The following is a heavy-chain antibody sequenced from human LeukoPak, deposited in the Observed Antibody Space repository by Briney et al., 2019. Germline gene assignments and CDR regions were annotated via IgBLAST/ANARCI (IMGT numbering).Heavy chain of an antibody. Sequence: GGSLRLSCAASGFTFDDYAMNWVRHAPGKGLEWVSGINWNGGSTYYRDSVKGRFTISRDNSKNTLYLQMNSLRAEDTAVYYCAKDHYGSGSYIDYWGQGTLVTVSS. CDR3: AKDHYGSGSYIDY. CDR2: INWNGGST. CDR1: GFTFDDYA. J-gene: IGHJ4*02. V-gene: IGHV3-20*04. D-gene: IGHD3-10*01.